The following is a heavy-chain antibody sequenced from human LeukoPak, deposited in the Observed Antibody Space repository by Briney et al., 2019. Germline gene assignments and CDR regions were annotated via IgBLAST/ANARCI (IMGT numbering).Heavy chain of an antibody. D-gene: IGHD1-26*01. J-gene: IGHJ4*02. CDR3: AHSHTAQNFDY. CDR1: GYTFSGHY. V-gene: IGHV1/OR15-3*02. Sequence: ASVKVSCKASGYTFSGHYMHWVRQAPGQRLEWMGWINAGNGNTKYSQKFQGRVTITRDTSASTAYMELSSLRAEDTAVYYCAHSHTAQNFDYWGQGTLVTVSS. CDR2: INAGNGNT.